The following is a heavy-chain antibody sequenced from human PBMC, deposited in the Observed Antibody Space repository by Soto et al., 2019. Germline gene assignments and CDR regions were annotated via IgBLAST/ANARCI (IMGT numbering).Heavy chain of an antibody. CDR1: GYSFTSYW. V-gene: IGHV5-51*01. Sequence: VESLKISCKGSGYSFTSYWIGWVRQMPGKGLEWMGIIYPFDSDTRYSPSFQGQVTISADKSTSTADLQWSSLKASDTAMYYCASSLPNYYHGSGYYLYWGQGAMVSVSS. J-gene: IGHJ1*01. CDR2: IYPFDSDT. CDR3: ASSLPNYYHGSGYYLY. D-gene: IGHD3-22*01.